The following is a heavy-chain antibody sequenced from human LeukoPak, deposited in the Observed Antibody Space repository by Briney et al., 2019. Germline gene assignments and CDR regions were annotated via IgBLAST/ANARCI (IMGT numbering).Heavy chain of an antibody. CDR1: GYTFTNYG. Sequence: ASVKVSCKASGYTFTNYGISWVRQAPGQGLEWMGWISTYNGNTNYARKLQGRVTMTADSSTSTAYMEVKSLSSDDTAVYYCARDFLSVAGRAYVFDYWGQGTVVTVSS. J-gene: IGHJ4*02. CDR2: ISTYNGNT. V-gene: IGHV1-18*01. CDR3: ARDFLSVAGRAYVFDY. D-gene: IGHD6-19*01.